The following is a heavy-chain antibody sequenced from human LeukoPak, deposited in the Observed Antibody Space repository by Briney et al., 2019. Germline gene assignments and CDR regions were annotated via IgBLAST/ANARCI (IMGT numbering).Heavy chain of an antibody. CDR3: ARDPRGYGAYQPDY. V-gene: IGHV4-39*07. Sequence: PSETLSLTCTVSGGSITSGSYYWGWIRQPPGKGLEWIGSIYYSGSTYYNPSLKSRVTMSVDTSKNQFSLKLTSVTAADTAVYYCARDPRGYGAYQPDYWGQGTLVTVSS. J-gene: IGHJ4*02. CDR2: IYYSGST. D-gene: IGHD4-17*01. CDR1: GGSITSGSYY.